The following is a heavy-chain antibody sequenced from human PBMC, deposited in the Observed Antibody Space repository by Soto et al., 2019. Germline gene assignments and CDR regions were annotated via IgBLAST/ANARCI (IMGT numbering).Heavy chain of an antibody. Sequence: QVQLVQSGAEVKKPGASVKVSCKASGYTFTRSGISWVRQAPGQGLEWMGWISTYNGDTNYAQKFQGRATMTTDTNTSPAYIELSSLRSDDTAVYYFAREVVAPYYYYGMDVWGQGTTVTVSS. J-gene: IGHJ6*02. CDR3: AREVVAPYYYYGMDV. CDR2: ISTYNGDT. CDR1: GYTFTRSG. V-gene: IGHV1-18*01. D-gene: IGHD5-12*01.